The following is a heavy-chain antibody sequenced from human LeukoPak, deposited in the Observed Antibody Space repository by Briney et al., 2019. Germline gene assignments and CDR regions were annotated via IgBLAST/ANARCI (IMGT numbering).Heavy chain of an antibody. CDR2: MNPGSGDT. CDR1: GYTFSNFD. Sequence: ASVKVSCRASGYTFSNFDVNWVRQAPGQGLEWMAWMNPGSGDTGYEGKFQARLTMSSNTSITTASMELSSLTSEDTAVYYCARSRRGYYMDVWGKGTTVIVSS. CDR3: ARSRRGYYMDV. V-gene: IGHV1-8*02. J-gene: IGHJ6*03.